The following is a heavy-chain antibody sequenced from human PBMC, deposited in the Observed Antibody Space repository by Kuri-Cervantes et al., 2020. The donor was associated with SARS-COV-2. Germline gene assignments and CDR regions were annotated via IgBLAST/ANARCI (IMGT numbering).Heavy chain of an antibody. Sequence: GESLKISCAASGFTFSTYAIHWVRQAPGKGLEWVAVVSYDGINKYYADSVKGRFTISRDNSKNTLYLQMNSLRAEDTAVYYCAKEISTTGHRYFYGMDVWGQGTTVTVSS. D-gene: IGHD2/OR15-2a*01. CDR3: AKEISTTGHRYFYGMDV. CDR2: VSYDGINK. J-gene: IGHJ6*02. V-gene: IGHV3-30-3*01. CDR1: GFTFSTYA.